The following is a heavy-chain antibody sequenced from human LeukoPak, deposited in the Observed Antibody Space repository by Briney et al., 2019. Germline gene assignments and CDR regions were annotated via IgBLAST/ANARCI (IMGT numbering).Heavy chain of an antibody. CDR1: GDSLTSYY. V-gene: IGHV4-59*08. CDR3: ARLGSYFDY. Sequence: SETLSLTCTVSGDSLTSYYWSWIRQPPGKGPQWIGYIYYSGTVNYNPSLKSRVTISVDTSKNQFSLNLSSVTAADTAVYYCARLGSYFDYWGQGTLVTVSS. J-gene: IGHJ4*02. CDR2: IYYSGTV.